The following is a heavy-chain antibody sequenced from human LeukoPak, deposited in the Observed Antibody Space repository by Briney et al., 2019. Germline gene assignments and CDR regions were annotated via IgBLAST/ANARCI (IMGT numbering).Heavy chain of an antibody. Sequence: GGSLRLSCAASGFTVSSNYMSWVRQAPGKGLEWVSSISSSSSYIYYADSVKGRFTISRDNAKNSLYLQMNSLRAEDTAVYYCARVPGGSYYFDYWGQGTLVTVSS. CDR1: GFTVSSNY. J-gene: IGHJ4*02. CDR3: ARVPGGSYYFDY. D-gene: IGHD3-10*01. CDR2: ISSSSSYI. V-gene: IGHV3-21*01.